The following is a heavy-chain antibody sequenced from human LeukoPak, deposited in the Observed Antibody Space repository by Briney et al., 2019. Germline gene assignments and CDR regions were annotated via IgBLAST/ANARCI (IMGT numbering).Heavy chain of an antibody. J-gene: IGHJ4*02. V-gene: IGHV1-2*02. D-gene: IGHD5-18*01. CDR1: GYTFTAYD. CDR3: TRDVGSRYGHDC. CDR2: INPNSGGT. Sequence: ASVKVSFKASGYTFTAYDIHWVRQPPGHGLEWMGWINPNSGGTDYAQKFQGRVTMTRDTSISTAYMELSRLRSDDTAVYYCTRDVGSRYGHDCWGQGTLVTVSS.